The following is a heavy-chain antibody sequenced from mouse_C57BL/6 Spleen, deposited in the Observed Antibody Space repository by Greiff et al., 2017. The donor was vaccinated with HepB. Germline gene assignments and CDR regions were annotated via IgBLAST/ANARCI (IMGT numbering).Heavy chain of an antibody. J-gene: IGHJ1*03. CDR1: GYTFTSYW. D-gene: IGHD1-1*01. Sequence: QVQLQQPGAELVKPGASVKLSCKASGYTFTSYWMHWVKQRPGQGLEWIGEIDPSDSYTNYNQKFKGKSTLTVDKSSSTAYMQLSSLTSEDSAVYYCARWGHYYGSSYRYFDVWGTGTTVTVSS. CDR3: ARWGHYYGSSYRYFDV. CDR2: IDPSDSYT. V-gene: IGHV1-69*01.